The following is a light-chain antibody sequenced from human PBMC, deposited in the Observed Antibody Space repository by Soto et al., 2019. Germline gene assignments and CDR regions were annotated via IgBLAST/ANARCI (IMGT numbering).Light chain of an antibody. CDR1: ALPKQY. CDR2: KDN. V-gene: IGLV3-25*02. J-gene: IGLJ3*02. CDR3: QSADSSGTYGV. Sequence: SYELTQPPSVSVSPGQTARITCSGDALPKQYAAWYQQKPGQAPILVIYKDNERPSGVSERFSGSTSGTTVTLTISRVQAEDEADYYCQSADSSGTYGVFGGGTQLTVL.